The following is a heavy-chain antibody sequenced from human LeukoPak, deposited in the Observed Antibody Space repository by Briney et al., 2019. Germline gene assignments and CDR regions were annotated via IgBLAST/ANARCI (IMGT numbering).Heavy chain of an antibody. CDR3: ARGKRYYYDSSGYYLAPHFDY. J-gene: IGHJ4*02. CDR1: GAPITSGSYY. D-gene: IGHD3-22*01. Sequence: SETLSLTCPVAGAPITSGSYYWSWLRQPAGKGLEWIGRIYTSGSTNYNPSLKSRVTISVDKSKNQLSLKLSSVTAADTAVYYCARGKRYYYDSSGYYLAPHFDYWGQGTLVTVSS. CDR2: IYTSGST. V-gene: IGHV4-61*02.